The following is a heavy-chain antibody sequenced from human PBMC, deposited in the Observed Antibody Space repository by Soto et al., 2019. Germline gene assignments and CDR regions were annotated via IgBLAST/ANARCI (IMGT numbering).Heavy chain of an antibody. Sequence: SETLSLTCTVSGGSISSYYWSWIRQPPGKGLEWIGYIYYSGSTNYNPSLKSRVTISVDTSKNQFSLKLSSVTAADTAVYYCARLAYYDSTDYWGQGTLVTVSS. CDR2: IYYSGST. J-gene: IGHJ4*02. CDR1: GGSISSYY. CDR3: ARLAYYDSTDY. D-gene: IGHD3-22*01. V-gene: IGHV4-59*08.